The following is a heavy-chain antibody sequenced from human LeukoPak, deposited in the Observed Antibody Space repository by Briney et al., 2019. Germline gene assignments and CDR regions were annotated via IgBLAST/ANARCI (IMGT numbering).Heavy chain of an antibody. D-gene: IGHD2-15*01. Sequence: GGSLRLSCAASGFIFSNYWMSWVRQAPGKVLEWVANIRQDGSEKHYVDSMKGRFTISRDNTKNSLYLQINSLRAEDTAVYYCAKDGGSDPDSFDIWGQGTMVTVSS. CDR2: IRQDGSEK. J-gene: IGHJ3*02. CDR3: AKDGGSDPDSFDI. CDR1: GFIFSNYW. V-gene: IGHV3-7*01.